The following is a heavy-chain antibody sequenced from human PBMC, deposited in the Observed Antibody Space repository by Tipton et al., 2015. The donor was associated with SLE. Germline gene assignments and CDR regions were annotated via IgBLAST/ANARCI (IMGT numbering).Heavy chain of an antibody. V-gene: IGHV4-34*01. D-gene: IGHD3-10*01. J-gene: IGHJ4*02. CDR1: GGSFSGYY. CDR3: ARAGAGSRWFGELDYWSLDY. Sequence: TLSLTCAVYGGSFSGYYWSWIRQPPGKGLEWIGSIYHSGSTYYNPSLKSRVTISVDKSKNRFSLNLTSVTAADTAMYYCARAGAGSRWFGELDYWSLDYWGQGTLVTVSS. CDR2: IYHSGST.